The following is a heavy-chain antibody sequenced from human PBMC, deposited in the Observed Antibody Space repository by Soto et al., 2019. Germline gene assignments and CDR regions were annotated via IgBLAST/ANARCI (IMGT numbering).Heavy chain of an antibody. CDR3: ARGNHRWLQLWYFDL. Sequence: QVQLVQSGAEVKKPGSSVKVSCKASGGTFSNYPISWVRQAPGQGLEWMGGIIPIFGTVNYAQKFQGRVAITADEATSTAYMEMRSRRSEDTAVYYCARGNHRWLQLWYFDLWGRGTLVTVSS. D-gene: IGHD5-12*01. CDR2: IIPIFGTV. J-gene: IGHJ2*01. CDR1: GGTFSNYP. V-gene: IGHV1-69*12.